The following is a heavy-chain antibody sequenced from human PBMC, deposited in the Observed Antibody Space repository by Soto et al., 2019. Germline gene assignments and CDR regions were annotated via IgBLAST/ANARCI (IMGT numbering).Heavy chain of an antibody. J-gene: IGHJ4*02. CDR3: ARELRALIYYESSESPSCLDY. Sequence: PSKHLYLTCTVYGGSSGSWAYYWGWIRHPHRKGLEWVGAIHYSGTTYYNPSLKSRVTISVDTSKNQFSLKLSSVTAADTAAYYCARELRALIYYESSESPSCLDYWGQRNLVSVFS. V-gene: IGHV4-39*02. CDR2: IHYSGTT. D-gene: IGHD3-22*01. CDR1: GGSSGSWAYY.